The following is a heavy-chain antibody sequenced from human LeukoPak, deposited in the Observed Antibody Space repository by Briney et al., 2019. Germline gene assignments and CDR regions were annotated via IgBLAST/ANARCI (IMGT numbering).Heavy chain of an antibody. CDR3: AVGDTIAARQNY. V-gene: IGHV4-34*01. CDR2: INPSGST. J-gene: IGHJ4*02. D-gene: IGHD6-6*01. CDR1: GGSFSGYY. Sequence: PSETLSLTCAVYGGSFSGYYWSWIRQPPGKGLEWIGEINPSGSTNYNPSLKSRVTISVDTSKNQFSLKLSSVTAADTAVYYCAVGDTIAARQNYWGQGTLVTVSS.